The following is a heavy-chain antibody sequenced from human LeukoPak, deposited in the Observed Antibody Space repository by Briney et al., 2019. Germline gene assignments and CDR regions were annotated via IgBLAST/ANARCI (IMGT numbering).Heavy chain of an antibody. CDR2: INHRGTT. CDR3: ASVRTAGSLPNSPTQSYMDV. J-gene: IGHJ6*03. D-gene: IGHD2-21*02. Sequence: RSQILCLTSADYGGSFSSGEWSWIRQLTGKGLEWIGEINHRGTTNYNPSLKSRANNSRGRAKNQFSLKLSSVTAADTAVFYCASVRTAGSLPNSPTQSYMDVWGKGTPVTVSS. V-gene: IGHV4-34*01. CDR1: GGSFSSGE.